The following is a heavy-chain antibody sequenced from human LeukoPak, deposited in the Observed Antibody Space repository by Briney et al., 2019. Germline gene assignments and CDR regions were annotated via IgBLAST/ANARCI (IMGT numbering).Heavy chain of an antibody. Sequence: PSETLSLTCTVSGGSISSGGYYWSWIRQHPGKGLEWIGYIYYSGSTYYNPSLKSRVTISVDTSKSQFSLKLSSVTAADTAVYYCARGGGWHLYSSSWYDPTYNWFDPWGQGTLVTVSS. J-gene: IGHJ5*02. CDR2: IYYSGST. V-gene: IGHV4-31*03. CDR3: ARGGGWHLYSSSWYDPTYNWFDP. D-gene: IGHD6-13*01. CDR1: GGSISSGGYY.